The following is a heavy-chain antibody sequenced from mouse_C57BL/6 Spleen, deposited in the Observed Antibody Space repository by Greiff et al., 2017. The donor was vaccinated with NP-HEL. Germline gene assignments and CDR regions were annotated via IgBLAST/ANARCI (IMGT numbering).Heavy chain of an antibody. J-gene: IGHJ4*01. Sequence: VQLQQSGAELARPGASVKLSCKASGYTFTSYGISWVKQRTGQGLEWIGEIYPRSGNTYYNEKFKGKATLTADKSSSTAYMELRSLTSEDSAVYFCAKWISTLAIGYAMDYWGQGTSVTVSS. CDR2: IYPRSGNT. CDR3: AKWISTLAIGYAMDY. V-gene: IGHV1-81*01. CDR1: GYTFTSYG. D-gene: IGHD2-1*01.